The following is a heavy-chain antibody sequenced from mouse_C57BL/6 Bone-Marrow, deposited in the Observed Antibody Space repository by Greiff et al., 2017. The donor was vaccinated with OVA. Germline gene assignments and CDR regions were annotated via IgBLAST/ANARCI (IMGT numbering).Heavy chain of an antibody. CDR3: ARDPNLLLWYFDV. CDR2: INYDGSST. V-gene: IGHV5-16*01. D-gene: IGHD1-1*01. CDR1: GFTFSDYY. Sequence: DVMLVESEGGLVQPGSSMKLSCTASGFTFSDYYMAWVRQVPEKGLEWVANINYDGSSTYYLDSLKSRFIISRDNAKNILYLQMSSLKSEDTATYYCARDPNLLLWYFDVWGTGTTVTVSS. J-gene: IGHJ1*03.